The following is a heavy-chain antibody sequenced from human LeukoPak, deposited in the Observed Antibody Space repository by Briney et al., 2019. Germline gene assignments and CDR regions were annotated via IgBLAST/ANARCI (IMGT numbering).Heavy chain of an antibody. Sequence: SETLSLTSAVSGVSISSYYWNWMRQSPGEGLEWIGFSHYSGAALYNPSLNSRVTISVDTSQNQFSLKLDSVSAADTAGYYCARWGEGGGYVVRAFDVWGPGTMVTVSS. V-gene: IGHV4-59*01. CDR2: SHYSGAA. J-gene: IGHJ3*01. CDR1: GVSISSYY. D-gene: IGHD2-15*01. CDR3: ARWGEGGGYVVRAFDV.